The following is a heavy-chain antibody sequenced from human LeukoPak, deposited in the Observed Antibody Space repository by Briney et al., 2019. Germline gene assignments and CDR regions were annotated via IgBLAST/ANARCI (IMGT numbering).Heavy chain of an antibody. CDR2: INWNGGRT. CDR3: ARDYDYGDYPGY. Sequence: GGSLRLSCAASGXMFDDYGMSWVRQAPGKGLEWVSGINWNGGRTGYADSVKGRFTISRDNAKNSLYLQMNSLRAEDTALYYCARDYDYGDYPGYWGQGTLVTVSS. V-gene: IGHV3-20*04. D-gene: IGHD4-17*01. CDR1: GXMFDDYG. J-gene: IGHJ4*02.